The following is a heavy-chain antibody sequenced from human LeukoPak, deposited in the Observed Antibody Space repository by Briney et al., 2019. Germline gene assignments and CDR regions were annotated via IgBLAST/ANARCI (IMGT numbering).Heavy chain of an antibody. D-gene: IGHD3-9*01. CDR3: ARPRLRYFAYFDY. V-gene: IGHV4-4*07. J-gene: IGHJ4*02. Sequence: SETMSLTCTVSGGSISSYYWSWIRQPAGKGLEWIGRIYTSGSNNYNPSLKSRVTMSVDTSKNQFSLKLSSVTAADAAVYYCARPRLRYFAYFDYWGQGTLVTVSS. CDR1: GGSISSYY. CDR2: IYTSGSN.